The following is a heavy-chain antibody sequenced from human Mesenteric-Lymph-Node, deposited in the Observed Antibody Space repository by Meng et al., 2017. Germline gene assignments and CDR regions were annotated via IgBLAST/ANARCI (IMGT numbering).Heavy chain of an antibody. D-gene: IGHD3-22*01. V-gene: IGHV6-1*01. CDR2: TYYRSKRWH. Sequence: QTPSLTRAISGDRVSSNSAAWSWIRQSPARGLEWLGRTYYRSKRWHDYAEAVKSRISINPDTSKKQFSLQLNSVTPEDTAVYYCARDRGYYSRGYYLPDAFDIWGQGTMVTVSS. J-gene: IGHJ3*02. CDR3: ARDRGYYSRGYYLPDAFDI. CDR1: GDRVSSNSAA.